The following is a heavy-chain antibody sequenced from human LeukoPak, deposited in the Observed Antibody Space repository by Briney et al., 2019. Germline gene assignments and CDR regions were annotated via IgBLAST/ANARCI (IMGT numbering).Heavy chain of an antibody. Sequence: GGSLRLSCAASGFTVSSTYMSWVRQAPGKGLEWVSVIYKDGKIYYIDSVKGRFTISKDNSKNTVYLQMSSLRVDDTAVYYCAKAASSSWPSYYYGMDVWGQGTTVTVSS. CDR2: IYKDGKI. CDR1: GFTVSSTY. D-gene: IGHD6-13*01. V-gene: IGHV3-53*01. CDR3: AKAASSSWPSYYYGMDV. J-gene: IGHJ6*02.